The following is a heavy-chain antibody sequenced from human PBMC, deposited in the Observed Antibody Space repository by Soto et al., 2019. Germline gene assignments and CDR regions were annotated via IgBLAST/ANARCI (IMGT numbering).Heavy chain of an antibody. CDR2: IYSGGST. J-gene: IGHJ4*02. V-gene: IGHV3-66*01. CDR3: ARDGWGRSRGSSY. D-gene: IGHD2-15*01. Sequence: QPGGSLRLSCAASGFTVSSNYMSWVRQAPGKGLEWVSVIYSGGSTYYADSVKGRFTISRDNSKNTVYLQMNSLRAEDTAVYYCARDGWGRSRGSSYSGRGTLVTVSS. CDR1: GFTVSSNY.